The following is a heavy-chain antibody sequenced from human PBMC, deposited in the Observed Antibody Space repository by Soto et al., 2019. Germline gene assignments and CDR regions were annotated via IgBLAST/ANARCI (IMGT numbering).Heavy chain of an antibody. D-gene: IGHD4-17*01. J-gene: IGHJ5*02. CDR1: GGSISKFY. V-gene: IGHV4-4*07. CDR3: GRDGSKTLRDWFDP. CDR2: VYATGTT. Sequence: QVQLQESGPGLLKASETLSLSCSVSGGSISKFYWSWIRKTAGKGLEGMGRVYATGTTDYNPSLRSSVTMSVDSSKKTFSPRLTAGTAADTGGYYWGRDGSKTLRDWFDPWGQGKLVTVSS.